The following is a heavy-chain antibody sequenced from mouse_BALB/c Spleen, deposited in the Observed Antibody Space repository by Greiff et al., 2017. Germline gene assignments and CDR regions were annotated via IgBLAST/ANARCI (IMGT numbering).Heavy chain of an antibody. D-gene: IGHD1-2*01. CDR2: IDPENGDT. Sequence: VQLQQSGAELVRSGASVKLSCTASGFNIKDYYMHWVKQRPEQGLEWIGWIDPENGDTEYAPKFQGKATMTADTSSNTAYLQLSSLTSEDTAVYYCNAIHYYSYRAMDYWGQGTSVTVSS. V-gene: IGHV14-4*02. J-gene: IGHJ4*01. CDR3: NAIHYYSYRAMDY. CDR1: GFNIKDYY.